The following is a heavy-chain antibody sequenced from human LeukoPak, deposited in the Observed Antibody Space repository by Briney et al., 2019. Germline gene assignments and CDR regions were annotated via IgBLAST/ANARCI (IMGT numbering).Heavy chain of an antibody. CDR3: AGVGVYCTSTSCHDY. J-gene: IGHJ4*02. Sequence: ASVKVSCKASGYTFTNYGINWVRQAPGQGLEWMGWISAYNGNTYYAQNLQGRVTMTTDTSTSTAYMELRSLRSDDTAMYYCAGVGVYCTSTSCHDYWGQGTLVTVSS. CDR2: ISAYNGNT. V-gene: IGHV1-18*01. CDR1: GYTFTNYG. D-gene: IGHD2-2*01.